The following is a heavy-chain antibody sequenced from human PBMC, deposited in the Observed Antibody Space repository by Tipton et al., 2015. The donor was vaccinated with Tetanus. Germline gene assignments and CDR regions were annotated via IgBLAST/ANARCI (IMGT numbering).Heavy chain of an antibody. Sequence: QLVQSGAEVKKPGASVKVSCKASGYTFTSYYMHWVRQAPGQGLEWMGIINPSSGSTSYAQKFQGRVTMTRDTSTSTVYMELSSLRSEDTAVYYCARDRSPTYYDFWSGYADWFDPWGQGTLVTVSS. J-gene: IGHJ5*02. D-gene: IGHD3-3*01. CDR3: ARDRSPTYYDFWSGYADWFDP. V-gene: IGHV1-46*01. CDR2: INPSSGST. CDR1: GYTFTSYY.